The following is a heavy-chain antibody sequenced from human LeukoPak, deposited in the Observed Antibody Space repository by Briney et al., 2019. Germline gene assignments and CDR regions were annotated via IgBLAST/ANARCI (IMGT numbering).Heavy chain of an antibody. CDR2: ISSDGIT. CDR1: GFTFSNYW. J-gene: IGHJ5*02. CDR3: ARDYGDYYNWFDP. D-gene: IGHD4-17*01. Sequence: PGGSLRLSCAASGFTFSNYWMHWVRQAPGKGLEWVSRISSDGITTYADFVKGRFTISRDNAKNTVFLRMNSLRVEDTAVYYCARDYGDYYNWFDPWGQGTLVTVSS. V-gene: IGHV3-74*03.